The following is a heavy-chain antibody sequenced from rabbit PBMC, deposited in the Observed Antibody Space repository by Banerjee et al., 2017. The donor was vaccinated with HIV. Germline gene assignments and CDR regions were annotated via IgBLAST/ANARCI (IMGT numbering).Heavy chain of an antibody. CDR1: GFSFSSSYF. D-gene: IGHD2-1*01. Sequence: QSLEESGGDLVKPGASLTLTCTVSGFSFSSSYFMCWVRQAPGKGLELIACIYTVTANTWYASWVNGRFTISRSSSLNTVDLKMTSLTAADTATYFCARAMATMTMVMNLWGPGTLVTVS. J-gene: IGHJ4*01. CDR3: ARAMATMTMVMNL. V-gene: IGHV1S43*01. CDR2: IYTVTANT.